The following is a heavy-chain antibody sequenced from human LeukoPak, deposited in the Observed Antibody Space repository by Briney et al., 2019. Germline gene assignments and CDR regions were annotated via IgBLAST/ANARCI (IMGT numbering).Heavy chain of an antibody. Sequence: GGSLRLSCAASGFTFSSYAMSWVRQAPGKGLEWVSVISGSGGSTYYADSVKGRFTISRDNSKNTLYLQMNSLRAEDTAVYYCAKAPNPNSYGLYFQHWGQGTLVTVSS. CDR3: AKAPNPNSYGLYFQH. D-gene: IGHD5-18*01. V-gene: IGHV3-23*01. CDR2: ISGSGGST. J-gene: IGHJ1*01. CDR1: GFTFSSYA.